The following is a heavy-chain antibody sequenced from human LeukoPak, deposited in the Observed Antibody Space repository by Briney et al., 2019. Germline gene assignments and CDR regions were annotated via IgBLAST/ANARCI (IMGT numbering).Heavy chain of an antibody. CDR2: IKQDGSEK. J-gene: IGHJ3*02. CDR1: GFTFSSYW. D-gene: IGHD3-16*01. Sequence: GGSLRLSCAASGFTFSSYWMSWVRQAPGKGLEWVANIKQDGSEKYYVDSVKGRFTISRDNAKNSLYLQMNSLRAEDTALYYCAKAIGGGRDAFDIWGQGTMVTVSS. CDR3: AKAIGGGRDAFDI. V-gene: IGHV3-7*03.